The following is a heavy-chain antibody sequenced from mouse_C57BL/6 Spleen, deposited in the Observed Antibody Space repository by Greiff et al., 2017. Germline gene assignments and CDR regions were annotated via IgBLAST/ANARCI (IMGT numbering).Heavy chain of an antibody. Sequence: QVQLQQPGAELVKPGASVKMSCKASGYTFTSYWITWVKQRPGQGLEWIGDIYPGSGSTNYNEKFKSKATLTVDTSSSTAYMQLSSLTSEDSAVYYCARDYYDYDAWFAYWGQGTLVTVSA. CDR3: ARDYYDYDAWFAY. CDR2: IYPGSGST. J-gene: IGHJ3*01. D-gene: IGHD2-4*01. CDR1: GYTFTSYW. V-gene: IGHV1-55*01.